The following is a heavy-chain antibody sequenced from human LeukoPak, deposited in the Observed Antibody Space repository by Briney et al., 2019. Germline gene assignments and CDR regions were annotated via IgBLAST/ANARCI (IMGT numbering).Heavy chain of an antibody. J-gene: IGHJ6*02. CDR1: GFTFSGFG. CDR3: ARGRWPYPPMDV. V-gene: IGHV3-73*01. Sequence: PGGSLRLSCAVSGFTFSGFGIHWVRQASGKGLEWVGRMRSRSNNYATAYAASVRGRFTISRDDSKNTAYLQMNSLLTEDTAVYYCARGRWPYPPMDVWGQGTTVTVSS. CDR2: MRSRSNNYAT. D-gene: IGHD5-24*01.